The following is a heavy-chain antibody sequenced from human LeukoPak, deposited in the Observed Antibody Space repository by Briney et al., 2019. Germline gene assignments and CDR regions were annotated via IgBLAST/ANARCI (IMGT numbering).Heavy chain of an antibody. CDR1: GFDFRTYG. J-gene: IGHJ6*02. D-gene: IGHD3-10*01. CDR3: AKDRGGTMVRGVYYYYGMDD. V-gene: IGHV3-30*18. Sequence: GRSLRLSCAASGFDFRTYGMHWVRQAPGKGLEWVAVISYDGSEKHNADFVKGRFTISRDNSKNMLYLKMNSLRTEDTAVYYCAKDRGGTMVRGVYYYYGMDDWGQGTTVTVSS. CDR2: ISYDGSEK.